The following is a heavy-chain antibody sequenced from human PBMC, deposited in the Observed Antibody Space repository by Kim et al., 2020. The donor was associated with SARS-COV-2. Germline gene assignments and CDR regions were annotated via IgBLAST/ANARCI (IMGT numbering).Heavy chain of an antibody. CDR1: GGSISNYY. V-gene: IGHV4-59*01. J-gene: IGHJ6*01. CDR2: IYYSGST. Sequence: SETLSLTCTVSGGSISNYYWTWIRQPPGKGLEWIGYIYYSGSTNYNPSLKSRVAILLDTPRNQLSLKLDSVTAADTAVYYCARGVGGSGSYYYYGMDVWG. D-gene: IGHD3-10*01. CDR3: ARGVGGSGSYYYYGMDV.